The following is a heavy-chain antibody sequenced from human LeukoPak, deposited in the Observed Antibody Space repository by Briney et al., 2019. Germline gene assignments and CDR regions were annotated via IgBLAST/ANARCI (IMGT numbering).Heavy chain of an antibody. Sequence: PGGSLRLSCTASGFTFGDYAMSWVRQAPGKGLEWVGFIRSKAYGGTTEYAASVKGRFTISRDDSKSIAYLQMSSLKTEDTAVYYCTRDNDIFDYWGQGTLVTVSS. CDR3: TRDNDIFDY. CDR1: GFTFGDYA. CDR2: IRSKAYGGTT. J-gene: IGHJ4*02. D-gene: IGHD3-9*01. V-gene: IGHV3-49*04.